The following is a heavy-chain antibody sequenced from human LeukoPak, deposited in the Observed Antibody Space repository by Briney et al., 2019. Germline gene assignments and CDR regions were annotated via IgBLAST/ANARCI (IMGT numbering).Heavy chain of an antibody. CDR3: AKSSQLWFGELWGLDY. Sequence: KAGGSLRLSCAASGFTVSSNYMSWVRQAPGKGLEWVSVIYSGGSTYYADSVKGRFTISRDNSKNTLYLQMNSLRAEDTAVYYCAKSSQLWFGELWGLDYWGQGTLVTVSS. V-gene: IGHV3-53*01. CDR1: GFTVSSNY. J-gene: IGHJ4*02. D-gene: IGHD3-10*01. CDR2: IYSGGST.